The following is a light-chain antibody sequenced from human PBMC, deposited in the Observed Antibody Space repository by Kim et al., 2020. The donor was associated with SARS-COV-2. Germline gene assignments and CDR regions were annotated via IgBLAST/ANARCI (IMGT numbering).Light chain of an antibody. V-gene: IGKV1-39*01. J-gene: IGKJ4*01. CDR2: AAS. CDR3: QQSHTTPLLT. Sequence: DIQMTQSPSSLAASVGDRVTIACRASQSIVTYLNWYQQKPGKAPKLLIYAASSLQSGVPSRFSGSGSGTDFTLTINSLQPEDFAAYYCQQSHTTPLLTFGGGTKVDLK. CDR1: QSIVTY.